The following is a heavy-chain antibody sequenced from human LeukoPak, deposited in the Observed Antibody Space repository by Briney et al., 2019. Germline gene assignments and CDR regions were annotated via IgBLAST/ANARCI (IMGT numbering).Heavy chain of an antibody. CDR1: GFTFSNAW. CDR3: AKVETWAGYCSSTSCYVDYFDY. CDR2: IKSKTDGGTT. Sequence: PGGSLRLSCAASGFTFSNAWMSWVRQAPGKGLEWVGRIKSKTDGGTTDYAAPVKGRFTISRDDSKNTLYLQMNSLRAEDTAVYYCAKVETWAGYCSSTSCYVDYFDYWGQGTLVTVSS. J-gene: IGHJ4*02. D-gene: IGHD2-2*03. V-gene: IGHV3-15*01.